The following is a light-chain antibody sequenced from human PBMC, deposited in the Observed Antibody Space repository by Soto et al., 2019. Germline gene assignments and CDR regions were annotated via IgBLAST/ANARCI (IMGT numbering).Light chain of an antibody. CDR2: DNN. V-gene: IGLV1-51*01. CDR1: SSNIENYY. Sequence: QSVLTQPPSVSAAPGQKVTISCSGSSSNIENYYVSWYQQLPGTAPKLLIYDNNKRPSGIPDRFSGSKSGTSATLDITGLQTGDEADYYCGTYDSSLRDGVFATGTKATVL. CDR3: GTYDSSLRDGV. J-gene: IGLJ1*01.